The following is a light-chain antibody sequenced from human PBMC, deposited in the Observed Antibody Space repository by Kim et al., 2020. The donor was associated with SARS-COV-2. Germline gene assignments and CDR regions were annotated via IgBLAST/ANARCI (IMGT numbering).Light chain of an antibody. Sequence: EIVMTQSPATLSVSPGERATLSCRASQSVSRNLAWYQQKPGQAPRLLIYGASTRATGIPARFSGSGSGTEFTLTISSLQSEDFAVYYCQQYNNWLPFTFGPGTKVDIK. CDR2: GAS. J-gene: IGKJ3*01. V-gene: IGKV3-15*01. CDR1: QSVSRN. CDR3: QQYNNWLPFT.